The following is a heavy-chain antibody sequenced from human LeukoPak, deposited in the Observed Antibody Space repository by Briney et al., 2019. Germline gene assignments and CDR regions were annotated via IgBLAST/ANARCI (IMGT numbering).Heavy chain of an antibody. Sequence: PSETLSLTCTVSGGSISGSSYYWGWIRQPPGKGLEWIGTIYYSGSTYYNSSLKSRATISVDTSKNQFPLKLSSVTAADTAVYYCARGCGDFWSGYYMSWFDPWGQGTLVTVSS. CDR3: ARGCGDFWSGYYMSWFDP. D-gene: IGHD3-3*01. CDR1: GGSISGSSYY. CDR2: IYYSGST. V-gene: IGHV4-39*06. J-gene: IGHJ5*02.